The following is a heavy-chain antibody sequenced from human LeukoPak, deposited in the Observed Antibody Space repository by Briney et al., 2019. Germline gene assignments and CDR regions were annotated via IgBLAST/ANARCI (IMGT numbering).Heavy chain of an antibody. CDR2: INRSGST. D-gene: IGHD3-16*01. Sequence: PSETLSLTCAVYGGSFSGYYWSWIRQPPGKGLEWIGEINRSGSTNYNPSLKSRVTISVDTSKNQFSLKLSSVTAADTAVYYCARGSGQWGGYCDYWGQGTLVTVSS. V-gene: IGHV4-34*01. CDR3: ARGSGQWGGYCDY. J-gene: IGHJ4*02. CDR1: GGSFSGYY.